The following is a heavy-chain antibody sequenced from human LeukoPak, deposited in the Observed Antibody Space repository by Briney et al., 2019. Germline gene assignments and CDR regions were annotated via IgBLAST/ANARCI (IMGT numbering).Heavy chain of an antibody. CDR2: ISSSGSSI. V-gene: IGHV3-48*03. Sequence: GGSLRLSCAASGFTFSSYEMNWVRQAPGKGLEWVSYISSSGSSIYYADSAKGRFTISRDNAKNSLFLQMNSLRAEDTAVYYCARVADSWPGYYYYFMDVWGKGTTVTVSS. J-gene: IGHJ6*03. CDR3: ARVADSWPGYYYYFMDV. D-gene: IGHD6-13*01. CDR1: GFTFSSYE.